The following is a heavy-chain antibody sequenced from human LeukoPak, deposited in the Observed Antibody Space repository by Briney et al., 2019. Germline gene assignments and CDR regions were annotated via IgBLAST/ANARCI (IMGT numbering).Heavy chain of an antibody. D-gene: IGHD3-16*01. CDR1: GYSFTSHW. V-gene: IGHV5-51*01. Sequence: GESLKISCKGSGYSFTSHWIGWVRQVPGKGLEWMGIIYPGDSDTRYSPSFQGQVTISADKSISTAYLQWSSLKASDTAMYYCARPGQLGEYTPYYFDYWGQGTLVTVSS. CDR2: IYPGDSDT. CDR3: ARPGQLGEYTPYYFDY. J-gene: IGHJ4*02.